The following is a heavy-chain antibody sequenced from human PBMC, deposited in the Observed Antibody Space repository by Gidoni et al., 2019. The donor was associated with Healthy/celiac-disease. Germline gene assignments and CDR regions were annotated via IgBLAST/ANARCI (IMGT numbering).Heavy chain of an antibody. J-gene: IGHJ4*02. CDR2: ISSSSSYI. Sequence: EVQLVESGGGLVKPGVSLRLSCAASGFTFSSYSMNWVRQAPGKGLEWVSSISSSSSYIDYADSVKGRFTISRDNAKNSLYLQMNSLRAEDTAVYYCARVMTSLAMDYWGQGTLVTVSS. D-gene: IGHD4-17*01. V-gene: IGHV3-21*01. CDR3: ARVMTSLAMDY. CDR1: GFTFSSYS.